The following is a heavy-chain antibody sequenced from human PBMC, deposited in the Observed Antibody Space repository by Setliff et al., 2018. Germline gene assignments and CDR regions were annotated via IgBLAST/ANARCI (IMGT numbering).Heavy chain of an antibody. D-gene: IGHD2-2*01. CDR3: ARGVYCSSTSCSPGLNWFDP. J-gene: IGHJ5*02. V-gene: IGHV4-34*01. CDR2: INHSGST. Sequence: SETLSLTCAVYGGSFTDHFWSWIRQPPGKGLEWIGEINHSGSTNYNPSLKSRVTISVDTSKNQFSLKLSSVTAADTAVYYCARGVYCSSTSCSPGLNWFDPWGQGTLVTVSS. CDR1: GGSFTDHF.